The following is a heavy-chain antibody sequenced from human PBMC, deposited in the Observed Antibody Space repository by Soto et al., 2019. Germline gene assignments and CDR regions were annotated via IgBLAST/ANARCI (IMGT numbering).Heavy chain of an antibody. CDR2: IMPIFRTA. CDR1: GGTFSTAA. D-gene: IGHD1-1*01. J-gene: IGHJ6*02. Sequence: QVQVVQSGAEVKKPGSSVKVSCKTSGGTFSTAAISWVRQAPGKGLEWMGGIMPIFRTADYAQKFQGRVTITADESTSTAYLELSSLRSEDTAVYYCAGDQDRERLAGNYYSMMDVWGQGTTVTVTS. V-gene: IGHV1-69*12. CDR3: AGDQDRERLAGNYYSMMDV.